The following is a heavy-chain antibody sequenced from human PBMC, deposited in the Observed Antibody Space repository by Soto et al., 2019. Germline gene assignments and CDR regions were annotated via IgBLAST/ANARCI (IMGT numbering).Heavy chain of an antibody. V-gene: IGHV3-30*18. CDR1: GFTFSSYG. CDR3: AKGDVLLWFGELFAFDI. Sequence: GESLKISCAASGFTFSSYGMHWVRQAPGKGLEWVAVISYDGSNKYYADSVKGRFTISRDNSKNTLYLQMNSLRAEDTAVYYCAKGDVLLWFGELFAFDIWGQGTMVTVSS. J-gene: IGHJ3*02. CDR2: ISYDGSNK. D-gene: IGHD3-10*01.